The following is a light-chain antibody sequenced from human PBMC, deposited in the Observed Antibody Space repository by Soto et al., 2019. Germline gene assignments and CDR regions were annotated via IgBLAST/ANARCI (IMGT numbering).Light chain of an antibody. CDR3: ISYTDRQSYL. CDR2: AVS. J-gene: IGLJ1*01. Sequence: QSALTQPASVSGSPGQSITISCSGTSSDIGSYNHVAWYQQFPGKSPKLMIYAVSDRPSGVSDRFSGSKSGITAPLTTSGLKTEDEADYYCISYTDRQSYLFGTGTKV. CDR1: SSDIGSYNH. V-gene: IGLV2-14*03.